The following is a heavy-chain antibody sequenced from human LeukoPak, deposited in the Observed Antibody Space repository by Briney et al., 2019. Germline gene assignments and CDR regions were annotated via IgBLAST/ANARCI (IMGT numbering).Heavy chain of an antibody. Sequence: GGSLRLSYGISGFIFRTYEMTWVRQAPGKGLEWLPSITASGTTIYYADSVRGRFRISRDNAKTSLYLQINSLRPEDTGIYYCARTIMRDSGWSFYFDYWGQGTLVTVSS. J-gene: IGHJ4*02. CDR2: ITASGTTI. CDR3: ARTIMRDSGWSFYFDY. D-gene: IGHD6-19*01. CDR1: GFIFRTYE. V-gene: IGHV3-48*03.